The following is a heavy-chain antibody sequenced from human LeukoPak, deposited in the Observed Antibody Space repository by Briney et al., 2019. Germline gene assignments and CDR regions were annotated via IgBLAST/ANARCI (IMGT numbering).Heavy chain of an antibody. V-gene: IGHV4-59*01. CDR3: AGDDKDAYDI. CDR1: GDSIGSYY. J-gene: IGHJ3*02. D-gene: IGHD3-22*01. CDR2: VFYTGST. Sequence: SETLSLICTVSGDSIGSYYCNWIRQPPGKGLEWIGYVFYTGSTNYNPSLKGRVTISIDMSKNQFSLNLSSVTAADTAVYYCAGDDKDAYDIWGQGTMVTVSS.